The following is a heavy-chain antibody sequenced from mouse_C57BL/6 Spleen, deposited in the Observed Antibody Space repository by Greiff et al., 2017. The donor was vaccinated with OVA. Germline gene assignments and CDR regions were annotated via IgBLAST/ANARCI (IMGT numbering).Heavy chain of an antibody. V-gene: IGHV2-2*01. D-gene: IGHD1-1*01. CDR2: IWSGGST. CDR1: GFSLTSYG. J-gene: IGHJ4*01. Sequence: VQLQQSGPGLVQPSQSLSITCTVSGFSLTSYGVHWVRQSPGKGLEWLGVIWSGGSTDYNAAFISRLSISKDNSKSQVFFKMNSLQADDTAIYYCARESIYYYGSSPYYYAMDYWGQGTSVTVSS. CDR3: ARESIYYYGSSPYYYAMDY.